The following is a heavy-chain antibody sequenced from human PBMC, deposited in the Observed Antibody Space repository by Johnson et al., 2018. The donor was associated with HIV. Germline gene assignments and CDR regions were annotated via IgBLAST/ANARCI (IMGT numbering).Heavy chain of an antibody. V-gene: IGHV3-7*01. CDR3: ARELEIAQGLDAFDI. CDR2: IKQDGSEK. D-gene: IGHD5-24*01. Sequence: VQLVESGGGLVRPGGSLRLSCVASGFSFIDYAMIWVSQAPGKGLEWVANIKQDGSEKYYVDSVKGRFTISRDNAKNSLYLQMNSLRAEDTAVYYCARELEIAQGLDAFDIWGQGTMVTVSS. J-gene: IGHJ3*02. CDR1: GFSFIDYA.